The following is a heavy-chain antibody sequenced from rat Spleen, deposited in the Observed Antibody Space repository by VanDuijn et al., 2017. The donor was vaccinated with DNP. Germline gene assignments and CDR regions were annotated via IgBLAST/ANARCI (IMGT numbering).Heavy chain of an antibody. J-gene: IGHJ1*01. CDR2: ISYSGST. Sequence: EVQLQESGPGLVKPSQSLSLTCSVTGYSITSNYWGWIRKFPGNKMEWIGHISYSGSTSYNPSLISRISITRDTSKNQFFLQVNSVTTEDTGTYYCARRRLPYWYFDFWGPGTVVTVSS. CDR1: GYSITSNY. CDR3: ARRRLPYWYFDF. V-gene: IGHV3-1*01. D-gene: IGHD1-4*01.